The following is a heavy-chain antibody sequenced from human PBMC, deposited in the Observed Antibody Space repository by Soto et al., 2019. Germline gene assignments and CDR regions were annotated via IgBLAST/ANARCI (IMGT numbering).Heavy chain of an antibody. D-gene: IGHD3-10*01. CDR2: IYYSGST. CDR1: GGSISSYY. Sequence: PSETLSLTCTVSGGSISSYYWSWIRQPPGKGLEWIGNIYYSGSTNYNPSLKSRVTISVDTSKNQFSLKLSSVTAADTAVYYCAKDIYGSGSYKAPHAFDIWGQGTMVTVSS. CDR3: AKDIYGSGSYKAPHAFDI. J-gene: IGHJ3*02. V-gene: IGHV4-59*01.